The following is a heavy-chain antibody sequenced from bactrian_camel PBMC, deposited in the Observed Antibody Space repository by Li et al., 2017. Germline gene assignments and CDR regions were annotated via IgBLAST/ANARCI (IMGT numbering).Heavy chain of an antibody. CDR2: IALDGAT. Sequence: VQLVESGGGSVQAGGSLRLSCAASPETYHNHCMGWFRQVPGKEREGVAAIALDGATTYSNSVIGRFTISRDNGKNSLILQMYSLRPEDTAMYYCAAGTRIIVGDYCDGITTWGQGTQVTVS. CDR3: AAGTRIIVGDYCDGITT. V-gene: IGHV3S58*01. D-gene: IGHD3*01. CDR1: PETYHNHC. J-gene: IGHJ6*01.